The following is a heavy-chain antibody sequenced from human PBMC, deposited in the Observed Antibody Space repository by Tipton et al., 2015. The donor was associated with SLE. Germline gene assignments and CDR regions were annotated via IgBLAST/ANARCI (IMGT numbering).Heavy chain of an antibody. J-gene: IGHJ4*02. V-gene: IGHV4-61*09. CDR1: GASINTGSFY. CDR3: ARDMTATWYYY. D-gene: IGHD2-15*01. CDR2: ISTSGAT. Sequence: TLSLTCSVSGASINTGSFYWSWMRQPAGKELEWIGHISTSGATNYNPSLKSRVTISIDTSKNQFSLKLTSVTAADTAMYYCARDMTATWYYYWGQGTQVTVSS.